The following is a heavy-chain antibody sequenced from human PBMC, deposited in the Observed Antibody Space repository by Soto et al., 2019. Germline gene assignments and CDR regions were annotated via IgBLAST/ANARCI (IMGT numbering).Heavy chain of an antibody. CDR1: GGSISSSSYY. D-gene: IGHD6-13*01. J-gene: IGHJ6*02. Sequence: PSETLSLTCTVSGGSISSSSYYWGWIRQPPGKGLEWIGSIYYSGSTYYNPSLKSRVTISVDTSKNQFSLKLSSVTAADTAVYYCARGGNFIAAGLYGMDVLSQGTTVTVS. V-gene: IGHV4-39*01. CDR3: ARGGNFIAAGLYGMDV. CDR2: IYYSGST.